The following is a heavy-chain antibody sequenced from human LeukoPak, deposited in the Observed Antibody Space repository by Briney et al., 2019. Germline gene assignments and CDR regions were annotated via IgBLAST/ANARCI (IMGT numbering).Heavy chain of an antibody. CDR2: ISSSSSYI. J-gene: IGHJ4*02. CDR1: GFTFSSDS. Sequence: PGGSLRLSCAVSGFTFSSDSMNWVRQAPGQGLEWVSSISSSSSYIYYAHAVKCLFTISRDNSNNSLYLQMNSLRVEDTAVYYCARIHDGTPTPSFDSWGQGTLVTVSS. D-gene: IGHD1-26*01. CDR3: ARIHDGTPTPSFDS. V-gene: IGHV3-21*01.